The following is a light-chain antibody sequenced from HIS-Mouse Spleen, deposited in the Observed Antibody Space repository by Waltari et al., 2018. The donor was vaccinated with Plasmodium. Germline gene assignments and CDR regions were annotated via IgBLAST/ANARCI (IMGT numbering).Light chain of an antibody. CDR1: SSDVGSYNL. J-gene: IGLJ3*02. V-gene: IGLV2-23*01. Sequence: QSALTQPASVSGSPGQSITISCPGTSSDVGSYNLVSRYQQHPGKAPKPMIYEGSKRPSGVSNRFSGSKSGNTASLTISGLQAEDEADYYCCSYAGSSTWVFGGGTKLTVL. CDR2: EGS. CDR3: CSYAGSSTWV.